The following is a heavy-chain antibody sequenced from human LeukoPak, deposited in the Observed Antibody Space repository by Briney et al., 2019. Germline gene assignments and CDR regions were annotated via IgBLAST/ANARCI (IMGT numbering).Heavy chain of an antibody. CDR1: GFTFDDYA. D-gene: IGHD3-22*01. Sequence: PGGSLRLSCAASGFTFDDYAMHWVRQAPGKGLEWVSGISWNSGSIGYADSVKGRFTISRDNAKNSLYLQMNSLRVEDMALYYCAKADYYDSSGSIFDIWGQGTMVTVSS. V-gene: IGHV3-9*03. J-gene: IGHJ3*02. CDR2: ISWNSGSI. CDR3: AKADYYDSSGSIFDI.